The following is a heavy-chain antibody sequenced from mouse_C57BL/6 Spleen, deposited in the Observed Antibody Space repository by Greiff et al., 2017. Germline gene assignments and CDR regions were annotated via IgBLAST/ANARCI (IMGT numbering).Heavy chain of an antibody. CDR2: INPGSGST. J-gene: IGHJ3*01. V-gene: IGHV1-55*01. CDR3: ARSVRFDEAY. CDR1: GYTFTSYW. Sequence: VQLQQPGAELVKPGASVKMSCKASGYTFTSYWITWVKQRPGQGLEWIGDINPGSGSTNYTEKFKSKATLTVDTSSSTAYMQLSSLTSEDAAVYYGARSVRFDEAYWGQGTMVTVSA.